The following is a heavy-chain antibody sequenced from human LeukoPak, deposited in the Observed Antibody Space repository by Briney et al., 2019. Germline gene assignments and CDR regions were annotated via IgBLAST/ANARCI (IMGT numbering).Heavy chain of an antibody. J-gene: IGHJ5*02. CDR1: GGSIGGGTYY. D-gene: IGHD3-3*01. CDR3: ARVGNPLVTVFAWFDP. CDR2: IYYSGST. V-gene: IGHV4-39*07. Sequence: KASETLSLTCTVSGGSIGGGTYYWGWIRQSPGKGLEWIGSIYYSGSTNYNPSLKSRVTISVDTSKNQFSLKLSSVTAADTAVYYCARVGNPLVTVFAWFDPWGQGTLVTVSS.